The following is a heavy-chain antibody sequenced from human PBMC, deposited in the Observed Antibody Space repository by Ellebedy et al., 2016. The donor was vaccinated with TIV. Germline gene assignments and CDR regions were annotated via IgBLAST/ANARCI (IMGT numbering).Heavy chain of an antibody. Sequence: ASVKVSCKASGYTFSDYGISWVRQAPGQGLEWMGWINPNSGGTNYAQKFQGWVTMTRDTSISTAYMEVSSLRSEDTAVYFCAADVPIPMTTRPPQNVWGQGTTVTVSS. V-gene: IGHV1-2*04. CDR2: INPNSGGT. CDR1: GYTFSDYG. CDR3: AADVPIPMTTRPPQNV. D-gene: IGHD4-11*01. J-gene: IGHJ6*02.